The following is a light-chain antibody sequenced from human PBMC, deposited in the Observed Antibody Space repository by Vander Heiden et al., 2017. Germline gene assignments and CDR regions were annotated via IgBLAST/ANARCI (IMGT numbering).Light chain of an antibody. CDR1: QGISSY. Sequence: AIRITQSPSSLSASTGDRVTITCRASQGISSYLAWYQQKPGKAPKLLIYAASTLQSGVPSRFSGSGSGTDFTLTISCLQSEDFATYYCQQEDSYPWTFGQGTKVEIK. J-gene: IGKJ1*01. CDR2: AAS. CDR3: QQEDSYPWT. V-gene: IGKV1-8*01.